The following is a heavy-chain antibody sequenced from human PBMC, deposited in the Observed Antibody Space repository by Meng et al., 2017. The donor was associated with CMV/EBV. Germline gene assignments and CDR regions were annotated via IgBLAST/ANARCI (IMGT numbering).Heavy chain of an antibody. Sequence: GGSLRLSCAASGFTFSSYGMHWVRQAPGKGLEWVAFIRYDGSNKYYADSVKGRFTISRDNSKNTLYLQMNSLRAEDTAVCYCAKDFYDFWSGYLIDYYYYYGMDVWGQGTTVTVSS. D-gene: IGHD3-3*01. V-gene: IGHV3-30*02. CDR1: GFTFSSYG. CDR2: IRYDGSNK. CDR3: AKDFYDFWSGYLIDYYYYYGMDV. J-gene: IGHJ6*02.